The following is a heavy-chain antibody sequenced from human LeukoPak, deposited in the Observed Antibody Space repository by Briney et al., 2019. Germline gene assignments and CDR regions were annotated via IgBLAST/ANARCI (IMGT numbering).Heavy chain of an antibody. J-gene: IGHJ4*02. D-gene: IGHD5-18*01. Sequence: PGGSLTLSCAASGFTVSTNDMNWVRQSPGKGLECVSVVYMGGTTYYADSVKGRFTISRDITKNTIYLQMNNLRAEDTAVYYCARGLLRDGYTYSYSFDYWGQGTLVTVSS. CDR1: GFTVSTND. CDR3: ARGLLRDGYTYSYSFDY. CDR2: VYMGGTT. V-gene: IGHV3-66*01.